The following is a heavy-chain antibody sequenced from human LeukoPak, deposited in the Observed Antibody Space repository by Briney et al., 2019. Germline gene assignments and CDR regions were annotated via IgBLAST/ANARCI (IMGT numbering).Heavy chain of an antibody. CDR3: ARYIVSYPHDAFDI. D-gene: IGHD1-26*01. V-gene: IGHV4-38-2*02. J-gene: IGHJ3*02. Sequence: SETLSLTCTVSGYSISSGYYWGWIRQPPGKGLEWIGSIYHSGSTYYNPSLKSRVTISVDTSKKQFSLKLSSVTAADTAFYYCARYIVSYPHDAFDIWGQGTMVIVSS. CDR1: GYSISSGYY. CDR2: IYHSGST.